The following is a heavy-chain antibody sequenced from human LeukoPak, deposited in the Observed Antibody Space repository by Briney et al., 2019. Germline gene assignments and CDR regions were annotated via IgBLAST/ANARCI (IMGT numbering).Heavy chain of an antibody. CDR2: IYYSGST. J-gene: IGHJ4*02. D-gene: IGHD3-22*01. Sequence: PSQTLSLTCAVSGGSISSGDYYWSWIRQPPGKGLEWIGYIYYSGSTYYNPSLKSRVTISVDTSKNQFSLKLNSVTAADTAVYYCARYDSSGYYPDYWGQGTLVTVSS. V-gene: IGHV4-30-4*01. CDR1: GGSISSGDYY. CDR3: ARYDSSGYYPDY.